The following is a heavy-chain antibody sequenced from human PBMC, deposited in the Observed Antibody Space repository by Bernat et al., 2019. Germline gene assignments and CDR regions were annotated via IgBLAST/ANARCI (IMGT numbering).Heavy chain of an antibody. D-gene: IGHD6-13*01. CDR1: GFTFSNYW. Sequence: VQLVESGGGLVQPGGSPRLSCAASGFTFSNYWMSLVRQAPGKGLEWVANIKVDGSWKYYADSVKGRFTISRDNPQNSLYLQLDSLRAEDTAVYSWAPIKSGSHDCWGQGTLVTVSS. CDR3: APIKSGSHDC. CDR2: IKVDGSWK. J-gene: IGHJ4*02. V-gene: IGHV3-7*03.